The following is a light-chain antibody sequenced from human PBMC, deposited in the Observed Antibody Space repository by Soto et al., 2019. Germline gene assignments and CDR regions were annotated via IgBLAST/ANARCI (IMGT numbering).Light chain of an antibody. Sequence: EFVLTQSPGTLSLSPGERATLSCRASQSVGSNYLAWYQQKPGQAPRLLIYGASSRATGIAARFSGSGSGTDFTLTISSLEPEDSAVYYCQQRHMWPITFGQGTRLEIK. CDR3: QQRHMWPIT. CDR2: GAS. J-gene: IGKJ5*01. V-gene: IGKV3-11*01. CDR1: QSVGSNY.